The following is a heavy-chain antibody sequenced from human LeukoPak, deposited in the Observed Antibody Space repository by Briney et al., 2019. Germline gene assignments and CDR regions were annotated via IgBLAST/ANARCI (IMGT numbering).Heavy chain of an antibody. CDR1: GFTVSSNY. J-gene: IGHJ5*02. V-gene: IGHV3-53*01. CDR2: IYSGGST. CDR3: ARDGRFSSGSSNWFDP. D-gene: IGHD6-19*01. Sequence: GGSLRLSCAASGFTVSSNYMSWVRQAPGKGLEWVSVIYSGGSTYYADSVKGRFTISRDNSKNTLYLQMNSLRAEDTAVYYCARDGRFSSGSSNWFDPWGQGTLVTVSS.